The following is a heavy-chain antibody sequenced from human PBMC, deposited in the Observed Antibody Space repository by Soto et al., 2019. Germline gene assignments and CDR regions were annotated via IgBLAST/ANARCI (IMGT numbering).Heavy chain of an antibody. V-gene: IGHV4-61*08. J-gene: IGHJ4*02. CDR3: AREVSSFGSNHFDS. CDR1: GGYIVSGGYS. Sequence: SETLSLTCAVSGGYIVSGGYSWSWIRQPPGKGLEWIGYIYYTGTTKYNPSLKSRVTISVDTSQNQFSLRLSSVTAADTAVYYCAREVSSFGSNHFDSWGQGALVTVSS. D-gene: IGHD3-10*01. CDR2: IYYTGTT.